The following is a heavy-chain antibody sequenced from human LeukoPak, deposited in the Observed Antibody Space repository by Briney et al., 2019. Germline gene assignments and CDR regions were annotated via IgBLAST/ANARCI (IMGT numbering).Heavy chain of an antibody. D-gene: IGHD5-18*01. J-gene: IGHJ3*02. CDR1: GYTFTSYD. CDR3: AGYSYGLDAFDI. V-gene: IGHV1-8*03. Sequence: ASVKVSCKASGYTFTSYDINWVRQATGQGLEWMGWMNPNSGNTGYAQKFQGRVTITRNTSISTAYMELSSLRSEDTAVYYCAGYSYGLDAFDIWGQGTMVTVSS. CDR2: MNPNSGNT.